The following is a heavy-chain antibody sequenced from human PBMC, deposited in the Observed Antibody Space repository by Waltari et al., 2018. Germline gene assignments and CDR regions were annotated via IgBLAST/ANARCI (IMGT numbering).Heavy chain of an antibody. CDR2: IYHSGST. CDR1: GYSISSGYY. V-gene: IGHV4-38-2*01. CDR3: ARLPNILNWFDP. J-gene: IGHJ5*02. Sequence: QVQLQESGPGLVKPSETLSLTCAVSGYSISSGYYWGWIRQPPGKGLEWIGSIYHSGSTYYNPSLKSRVTISVDTSKNQFSLKLSSVTAADTAVYYCARLPNILNWFDPWGQGTLVTVSS.